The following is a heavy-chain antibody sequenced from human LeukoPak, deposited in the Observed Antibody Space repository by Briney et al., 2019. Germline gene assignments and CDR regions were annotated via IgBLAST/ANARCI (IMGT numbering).Heavy chain of an antibody. J-gene: IGHJ3*02. V-gene: IGHV4-39*01. CDR2: IYYSGST. CDR3: ARRSRFWRTLISAFDI. Sequence: GSLRLSCAASGFTFSSYSMNWVRQPPGKGLEWIGSIYYSGSTYYNPSLKSRVTISVDTSKNQFSLKLSSVTAADTAVYYCARRSRFWRTLISAFDIWGQGTMVTVSS. D-gene: IGHD3-3*01. CDR1: GFTFSSYSMN.